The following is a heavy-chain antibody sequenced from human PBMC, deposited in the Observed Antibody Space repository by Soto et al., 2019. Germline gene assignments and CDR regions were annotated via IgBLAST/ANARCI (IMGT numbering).Heavy chain of an antibody. Sequence: EVQLVESGGGLVQPGGSLRLSCAASGLSFNIYWMHWVRHVPGKGLVWLARINSDGSHTIYVDSVKGRFTISRDNAKNTVFLQVDSLRDEDTGVYYCAGGMAGLDVWGQGTTVTVSS. J-gene: IGHJ6*02. CDR3: AGGMAGLDV. V-gene: IGHV3-74*01. CDR1: GLSFNIYW. CDR2: INSDGSHT.